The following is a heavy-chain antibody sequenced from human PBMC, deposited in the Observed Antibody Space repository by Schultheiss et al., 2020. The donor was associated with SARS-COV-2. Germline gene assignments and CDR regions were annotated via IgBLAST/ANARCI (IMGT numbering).Heavy chain of an antibody. Sequence: GGSLRLSCAASGFTFSSYAMHWVRQAPGKGLEWVAVISYDGSNKYYADSVKGRFTISRDNSKNTLYLQMNSLRVEDTAVYYCARGAWGDYGDYWGQGTLVTVSS. CDR1: GFTFSSYA. D-gene: IGHD4-17*01. CDR2: ISYDGSNK. CDR3: ARGAWGDYGDY. V-gene: IGHV3-30*04. J-gene: IGHJ4*02.